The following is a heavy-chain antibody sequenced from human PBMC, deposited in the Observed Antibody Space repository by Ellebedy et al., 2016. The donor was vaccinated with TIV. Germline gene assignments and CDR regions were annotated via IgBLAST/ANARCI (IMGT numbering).Heavy chain of an antibody. D-gene: IGHD6-13*01. J-gene: IGHJ4*02. CDR2: IYPGDSDT. V-gene: IGHV5-51*01. CDR1: GYSFTSYW. Sequence: GGSLRLXXKGSGYSFTSYWIGWVRQMPGKGLEWMGIIYPGDSDTRYSPSFQGQVTISADKSINTAYLQWSSLKASDTAMYYCARLEDYTSTPKYWGQGTLVTVSS. CDR3: ARLEDYTSTPKY.